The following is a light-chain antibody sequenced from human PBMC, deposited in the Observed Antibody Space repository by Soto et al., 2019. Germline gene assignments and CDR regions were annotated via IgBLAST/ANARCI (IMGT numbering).Light chain of an antibody. Sequence: QSALTQPASVSGSPGQSITISCTVTSSDIGAYNFVSWYQQHPGKAPKLMIYEVSNRPSGISIRFSGSKSGNTASLTISGVQAEDEAHYYCSAYTTTSTLIFGTGTKVTVL. V-gene: IGLV2-14*01. CDR2: EVS. J-gene: IGLJ1*01. CDR3: SAYTTTSTLI. CDR1: SSDIGAYNF.